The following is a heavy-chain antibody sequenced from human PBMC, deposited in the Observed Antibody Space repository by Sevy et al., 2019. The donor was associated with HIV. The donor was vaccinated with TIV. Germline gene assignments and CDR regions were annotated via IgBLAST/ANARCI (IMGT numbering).Heavy chain of an antibody. J-gene: IGHJ5*01. CDR1: GFTFDTFW. Sequence: GGSLRLSCAASGFTFDTFWMGWVRQAPGRGLEWVASIDPRGNERDYLDSLKGRFTISRDNAKNSLYLQMHSLTAGDTALYYCVRVLWDVLVVPAATPSPWLDSWGQGTLVTVSS. CDR3: VRVLWDVLVVPAATPSPWLDS. CDR2: IDPRGNER. D-gene: IGHD3-16*02. V-gene: IGHV3-7*01.